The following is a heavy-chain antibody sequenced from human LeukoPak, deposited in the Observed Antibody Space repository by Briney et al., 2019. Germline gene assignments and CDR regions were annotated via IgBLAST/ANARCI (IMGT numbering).Heavy chain of an antibody. CDR2: ISAYNGNT. V-gene: IGHV1-18*01. J-gene: IGHJ5*02. CDR3: ARDRATDRKQNWFDP. Sequence: ASVKVSCKASGYTFTTYGISWVRQAPGQGLEWMGWISAYNGNTNYAQKLQGRVTMTTDTSTSTAYMELMSLRSDDTAVYYCARDRATDRKQNWFDPWGQGTLVTVSS. CDR1: GYTFTTYG. D-gene: IGHD5-24*01.